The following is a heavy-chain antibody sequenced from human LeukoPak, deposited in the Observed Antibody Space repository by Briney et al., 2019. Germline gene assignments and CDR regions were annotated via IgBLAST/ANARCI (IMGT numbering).Heavy chain of an antibody. V-gene: IGHV3-53*01. CDR2: IYSGGST. CDR3: TTGPSNYDILSGYYLPDY. Sequence: GGSLRLSCAASGFTVSSNYMSWVRQAPGKGLEWVSVIYSGGSTYYADSVTGRFTISRDNSKNTLYLQMNSLKTEDTAVYYCTTGPSNYDILSGYYLPDYWGQGTLVTVSS. CDR1: GFTVSSNY. D-gene: IGHD3-9*01. J-gene: IGHJ4*02.